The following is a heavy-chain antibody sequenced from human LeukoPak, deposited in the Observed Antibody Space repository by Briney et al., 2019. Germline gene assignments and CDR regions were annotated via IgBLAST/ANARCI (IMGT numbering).Heavy chain of an antibody. V-gene: IGHV4-39*02. CDR2: VFYSGNS. Sequence: SETLSRTCTVSGDSLNSSTYYWGWVRQPPGKGLEYIGRVFYSGNSYYNPTLKGRVTLSIDTSKNHFSLRLSSVTAADTAVYYCARSLFRIAARPHFDDWGRGTLVTVSS. D-gene: IGHD6-6*01. CDR1: GDSLNSSTYY. J-gene: IGHJ4*02. CDR3: ARSLFRIAARPHFDD.